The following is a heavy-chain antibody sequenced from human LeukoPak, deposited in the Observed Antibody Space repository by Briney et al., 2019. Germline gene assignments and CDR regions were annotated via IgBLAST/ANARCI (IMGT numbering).Heavy chain of an antibody. D-gene: IGHD5-12*01. V-gene: IGHV1-18*01. J-gene: IGHJ5*02. Sequence: GASVKVSCKASGYTFTSYGISWVRQAPGQGLEWMGWISAYNGNTNYAQKLQGRVTMTTDTSTSTAYMELRSLRSDDTAVYYCARDRLATESDNWFDPWGQGTLVTVSS. CDR3: ARDRLATESDNWFDP. CDR2: ISAYNGNT. CDR1: GYTFTSYG.